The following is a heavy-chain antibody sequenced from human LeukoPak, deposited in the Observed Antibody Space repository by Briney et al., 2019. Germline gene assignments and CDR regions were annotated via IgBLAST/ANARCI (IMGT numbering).Heavy chain of an antibody. J-gene: IGHJ4*02. V-gene: IGHV3-30*18. CDR1: GFTFSNYG. CDR3: AKDPGAFPYFFDS. D-gene: IGHD4/OR15-4a*01. CDR2: ISFDGSNK. Sequence: GRSLRLSCAASGFTFSNYGMYWVRQAPGKGLEWVAVISFDGSNKYYADSVKGRFTISRDNSKNTLYLQMNSLRAEDTAVYYCAKDPGAFPYFFDSWGQGTLVTVSS.